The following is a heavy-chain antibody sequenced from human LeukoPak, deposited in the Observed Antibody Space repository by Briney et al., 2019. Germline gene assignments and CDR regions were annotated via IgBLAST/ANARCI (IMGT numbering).Heavy chain of an antibody. V-gene: IGHV4-30-2*01. Sequence: SETLSLTCTVTGGSIMVAAYSWSWIRQPPGKGLEWIGYIYYSGRSYYNPSLKSRVTISLDRSKNQFSLRLSSVTAADTATYFCSRESGPFCPFGYWGQGTLVIVSS. CDR3: SRESGPFCPFGY. J-gene: IGHJ4*02. CDR1: GGSIMVAAYS. D-gene: IGHD1-26*01. CDR2: IYYSGRS.